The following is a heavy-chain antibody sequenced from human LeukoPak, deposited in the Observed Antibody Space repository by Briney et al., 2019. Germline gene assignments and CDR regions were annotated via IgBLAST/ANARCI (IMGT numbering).Heavy chain of an antibody. V-gene: IGHV3-23*01. CDR1: GFIFSSYA. CDR2: ISGSGGST. CDR3: AKEPYDSSGYEYYFDY. D-gene: IGHD3-22*01. J-gene: IGHJ4*02. Sequence: QPGGSLRLSCAASGFIFSSYAMSWVRQAPGKGLEWVSAISGSGGSTYYADSVKGRFTISRDNSKNTLYLQMNSLRAEDTAVYYCAKEPYDSSGYEYYFDYWGQGTLVTVSS.